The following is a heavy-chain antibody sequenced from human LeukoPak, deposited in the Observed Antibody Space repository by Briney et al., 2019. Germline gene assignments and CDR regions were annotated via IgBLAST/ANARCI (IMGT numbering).Heavy chain of an antibody. CDR3: ARVVQPPASYCLDY. V-gene: IGHV1-18*01. Sequence: GASVKVSCKASGYTFTSYGISWVRQAPGQGLEWMGWISAYNGNTNYAQKLQGRVTMTTDTSTSTAYMELRSLRSDDTAVYCCARVVQPPASYCLDYWGQGTLVTVSS. CDR2: ISAYNGNT. J-gene: IGHJ4*02. CDR1: GYTFTSYG. D-gene: IGHD1-26*01.